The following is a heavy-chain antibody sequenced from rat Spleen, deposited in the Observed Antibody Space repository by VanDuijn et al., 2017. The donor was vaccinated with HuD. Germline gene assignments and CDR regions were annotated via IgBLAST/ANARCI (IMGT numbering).Heavy chain of an antibody. D-gene: IGHD1-2*01. Sequence: EVQLVESGGGLVQPGRSLKLSCEASGFTFSNYGMHWIRQAPTKGLEWVASISTGGGNTYYRDSVKGRFTISRDNAKSTLYLQMDSLRSEDTATYYCARHSSTYYVMDAWGQGASVTVSA. CDR3: ARHSSTYYVMDA. CDR1: GFTFSNYG. V-gene: IGHV5-19*01. CDR2: ISTGGGNT. J-gene: IGHJ4*01.